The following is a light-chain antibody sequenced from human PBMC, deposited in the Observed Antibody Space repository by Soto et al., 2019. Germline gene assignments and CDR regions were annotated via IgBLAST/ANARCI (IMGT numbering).Light chain of an antibody. J-gene: IGLJ2*01. Sequence: QSVLTQPASVSGSPGQSITISCTGTSSPVGIDNLVPWYQQYPGKAPKLIIYEGRKRPSGISDRFSGSRSDNTASLTISGRQAEDEADYYCCSYAGSATFFAGGTKLTVL. CDR2: EGR. CDR1: SSPVGIDNL. CDR3: CSYAGSATF. V-gene: IGLV2-23*03.